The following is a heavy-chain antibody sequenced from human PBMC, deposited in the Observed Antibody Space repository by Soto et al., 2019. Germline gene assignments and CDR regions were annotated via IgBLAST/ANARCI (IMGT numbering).Heavy chain of an antibody. D-gene: IGHD6-13*01. Sequence: PGGSLRLSCAASGYTFSSYSMNWVRQAPGKGLEWVSYISSSSSTIYYADSVKGRFTISRDNAKNSLYLQMNSLRAEDTAVYYCAREEGLAAAGFDYWGQGTLVTVS. CDR2: ISSSSSTI. J-gene: IGHJ4*02. CDR3: AREEGLAAAGFDY. V-gene: IGHV3-48*01. CDR1: GYTFSSYS.